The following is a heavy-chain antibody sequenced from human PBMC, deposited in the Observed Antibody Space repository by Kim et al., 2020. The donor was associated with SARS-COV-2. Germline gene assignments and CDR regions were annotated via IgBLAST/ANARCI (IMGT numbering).Heavy chain of an antibody. CDR3: ARGGGYSSSHVDY. CDR1: GFTFSSYS. D-gene: IGHD6-13*01. V-gene: IGHV3-21*01. CDR2: ISSSSYI. Sequence: GGSLRLSCAASGFTFSSYSMNWVRQAPGKGLEWVSSISSSSYIYYADSVKGRFTISRDNAKNSLYLQMNSLRAEDTAVYYCARGGGYSSSHVDYWGQGTLVTVSS. J-gene: IGHJ4*02.